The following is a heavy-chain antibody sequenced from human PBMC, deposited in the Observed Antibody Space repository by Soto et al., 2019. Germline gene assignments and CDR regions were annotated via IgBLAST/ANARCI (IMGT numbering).Heavy chain of an antibody. D-gene: IGHD5-12*01. V-gene: IGHV3-9*01. CDR3: AKSRGWLRFFDY. J-gene: IGHJ4*02. Sequence: EVQLVESGGGLVQPGRSLRLSCAASGFTFDDYAMHWVRQAPGKGLEWVSGISWNSGSIGYAYSVKGRFTISRDNAKNSLYLQMNSLRAEDTALYYCAKSRGWLRFFDYWGQGTLVTVSS. CDR2: ISWNSGSI. CDR1: GFTFDDYA.